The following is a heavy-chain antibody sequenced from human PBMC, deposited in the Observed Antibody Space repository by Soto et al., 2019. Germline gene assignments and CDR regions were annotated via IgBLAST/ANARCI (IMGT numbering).Heavy chain of an antibody. V-gene: IGHV3-30*18. Sequence: HPGGSLRLSCAVSGFTFRSYGMHWVRQAPGKGLECVAAISYDESNRFYGDSVKGRFTISRDNFKNMLYLQMSSLRAEDTALYHCVKDEGSSRPFDYWGQGTQVTVSS. CDR1: GFTFRSYG. D-gene: IGHD6-13*01. CDR2: ISYDESNR. J-gene: IGHJ4*02. CDR3: VKDEGSSRPFDY.